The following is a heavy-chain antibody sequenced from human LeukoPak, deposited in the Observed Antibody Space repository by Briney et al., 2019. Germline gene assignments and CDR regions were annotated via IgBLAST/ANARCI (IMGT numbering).Heavy chain of an antibody. CDR1: GASITTYY. CDR3: ARDRVESSGYYYYYGIDV. CDR2: IYTSGST. Sequence: PSETLSLTCTVSGASITTYYWSWIRQPAGKGLEWIGRIYTSGSTTYNPSLKSRVTISLDTSKNQFSLKLSSVTAADTAVYYCARDRVESSGYYYYYGIDVWGQGTTVTVSS. J-gene: IGHJ6*02. V-gene: IGHV4-4*07. D-gene: IGHD3-22*01.